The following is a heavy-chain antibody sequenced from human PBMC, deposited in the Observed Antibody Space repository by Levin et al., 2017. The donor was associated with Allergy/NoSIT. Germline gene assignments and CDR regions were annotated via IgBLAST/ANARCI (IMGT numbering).Heavy chain of an antibody. J-gene: IGHJ4*02. V-gene: IGHV3-30-3*01. CDR1: GFTFNKYT. D-gene: IGHD3-10*01. Sequence: GGSLRLSCAASGFTFNKYTMHWVRQAPGRGLEWVAVITNDGSNKYHADFVKGRFTISRDNSKNTLYLEMNSLRVDDTAVYYCARQDGGLDYWGQGTLVTVSS. CDR2: ITNDGSNK. CDR3: ARQDGGLDY.